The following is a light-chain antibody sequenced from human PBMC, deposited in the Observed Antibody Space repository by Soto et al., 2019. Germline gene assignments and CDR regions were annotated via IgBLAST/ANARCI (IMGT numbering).Light chain of an antibody. Sequence: VLTQSPVTLSLSPGDRATLSCRASQSVSSLLAWYQQKPGQAPRLLVYGASNRATGIPARFSGSGSGTDFTLTISSLEPEDFGVYYCQQRANWPLTFGGGTKVEIK. CDR3: QQRANWPLT. CDR1: QSVSSL. V-gene: IGKV3-11*01. J-gene: IGKJ4*01. CDR2: GAS.